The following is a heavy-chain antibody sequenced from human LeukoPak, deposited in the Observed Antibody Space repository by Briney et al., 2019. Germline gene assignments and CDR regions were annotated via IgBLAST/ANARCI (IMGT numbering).Heavy chain of an antibody. V-gene: IGHV3-30*18. CDR1: GFTFSSYG. CDR3: AKDMGLIVGQSYGMDV. D-gene: IGHD1-26*01. CDR2: ISYDGSNK. J-gene: IGHJ6*02. Sequence: GRSLRLSCAASGFTFSSYGMHWVRQAPGKGLEWVAVISYDGSNKYYADSVKGRFTISRDNSKNTLYLQMNSLRAEDTAEYYCAKDMGLIVGQSYGMDVWGQGTTVTVSS.